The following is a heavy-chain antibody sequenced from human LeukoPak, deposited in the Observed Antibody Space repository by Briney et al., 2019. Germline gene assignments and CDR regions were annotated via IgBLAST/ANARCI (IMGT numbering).Heavy chain of an antibody. V-gene: IGHV3-30-3*01. D-gene: IGHD3-10*01. CDR3: ARDGRGSGSYLSNWFDP. CDR2: ISYDGSNK. Sequence: GGSLRLSCAASGFTFSSYAMHWVRQAPGKGLEWVAVISYDGSNKYYADSVKGRFTISRDNSKNTLYLQMNSLRAEDTAVYYCARDGRGSGSYLSNWFDPWGQGTLVTVSS. J-gene: IGHJ5*02. CDR1: GFTFSSYA.